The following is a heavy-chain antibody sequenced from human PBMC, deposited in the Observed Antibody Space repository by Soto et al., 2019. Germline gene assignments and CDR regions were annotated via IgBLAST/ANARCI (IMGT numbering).Heavy chain of an antibody. CDR3: AREDVDTAMKSLDYFDY. Sequence: GGSLRLSCAASGFTFSSYGMHWVRQAPGKGLEWVAVIWYDGSNKYYADSVKGRFTISRDNSKNTLYLQMNSLRAEDTAVYYCAREDVDTAMKSLDYFDYWGQGTLVTVSS. V-gene: IGHV3-33*01. CDR2: IWYDGSNK. CDR1: GFTFSSYG. D-gene: IGHD5-18*01. J-gene: IGHJ4*02.